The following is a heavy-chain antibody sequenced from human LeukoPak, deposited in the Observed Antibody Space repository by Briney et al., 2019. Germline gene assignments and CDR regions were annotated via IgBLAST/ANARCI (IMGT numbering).Heavy chain of an antibody. CDR1: GFTLSTCS. D-gene: IGHD4/OR15-4a*01. CDR2: ISSSSSYI. Sequence: GGSLRLSCAASGFTLSTCSMNWVRQAPGKGLEWVSSISSSSSYIYYADSLKGRFTISRDNAKKSLYLQMNSLRVEDTAVYYCAKAGLVRGGALDSWGQGTLVTVSS. CDR3: AKAGLVRGGALDS. J-gene: IGHJ4*02. V-gene: IGHV3-21*04.